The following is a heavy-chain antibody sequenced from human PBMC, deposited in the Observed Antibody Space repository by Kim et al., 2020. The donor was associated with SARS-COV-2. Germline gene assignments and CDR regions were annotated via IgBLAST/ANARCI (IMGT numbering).Heavy chain of an antibody. D-gene: IGHD1-26*01. CDR2: T. J-gene: IGHJ4*02. CDR3: ARVEVGAATF. Sequence: THNNPSLSRRVTISVDTSKNQFSLKLSSVTAADTAVYYCARVEVGAATFWGQGTLVTVSS. V-gene: IGHV4-59*01.